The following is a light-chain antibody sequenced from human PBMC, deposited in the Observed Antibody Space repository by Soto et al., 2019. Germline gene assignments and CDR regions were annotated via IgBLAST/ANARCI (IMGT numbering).Light chain of an antibody. CDR3: QQYSSSVT. Sequence: EILLTQSPDSLSLSPGDRATLSCRASQSFSSTFFAWYQQKPGQAPRLLIYGASSRATGIPDRFSGSGSGTDFTLTISRLEPEDFEVDYCQQYSSSVTFGQGTKVEIK. CDR2: GAS. CDR1: QSFSSTF. V-gene: IGKV3-20*01. J-gene: IGKJ1*01.